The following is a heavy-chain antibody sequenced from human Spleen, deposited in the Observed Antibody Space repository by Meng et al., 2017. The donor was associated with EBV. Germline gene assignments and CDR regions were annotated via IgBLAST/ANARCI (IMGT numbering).Heavy chain of an antibody. D-gene: IGHD6-6*01. CDR2: INHSGST. CDR1: GGSFSGYF. Sequence: GQLQPWGAGLLKPSGTLYLTCTVYGGSFSGYFWSYIRQSPGKGLEWIGEINHSGSTSYNPSLQSRVTMSVDSSKNQFSLKLTSVTAADTAVYYCARGRMAARSPCFDPWGQGTLVTVSS. J-gene: IGHJ5*02. V-gene: IGHV4-34*01. CDR3: ARGRMAARSPCFDP.